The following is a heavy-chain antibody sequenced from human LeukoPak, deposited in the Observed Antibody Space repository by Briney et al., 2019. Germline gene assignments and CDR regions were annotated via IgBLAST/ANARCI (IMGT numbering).Heavy chain of an antibody. D-gene: IGHD3-10*01. Sequence: GGSLRLSCAASGFTFSSYSMHWVRQAPGKGLEWVSSISSSSSYIYYADSVKGRFTISRDNAKNSLYLQMNSLRAEDTAVYYCALGESTRPFDYWGQGTLVTVSS. J-gene: IGHJ4*02. V-gene: IGHV3-21*01. CDR1: GFTFSSYS. CDR3: ALGESTRPFDY. CDR2: ISSSSSYI.